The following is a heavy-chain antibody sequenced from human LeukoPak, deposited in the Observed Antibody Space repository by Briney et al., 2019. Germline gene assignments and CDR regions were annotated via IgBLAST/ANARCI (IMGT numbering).Heavy chain of an antibody. D-gene: IGHD3-22*01. V-gene: IGHV3-30*04. CDR2: ISYDGSNK. J-gene: IGHJ4*02. CDR1: GFTFSSYA. CDR3: ASDAYYDSSGYDDLFDY. Sequence: GGSLRLSCAASGFTFSSYAMHWVRQAPGKGLEWVAVISYDGSNKYYADSVKGRFTISRDNSKNTLYLQMNSLRAEDTAVYYCASDAYYDSSGYDDLFDYWGQGTLVTVSS.